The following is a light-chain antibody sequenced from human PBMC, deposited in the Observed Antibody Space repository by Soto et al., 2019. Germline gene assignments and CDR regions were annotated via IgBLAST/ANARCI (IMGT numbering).Light chain of an antibody. J-gene: IGKJ4*01. Sequence: DIQMTQSPATLSASVGDRVTITCGASQTVDSWLAWYQQKPGKAPKLLIYDAYSLESGVPPRFSGRRSGTEFTLTIAGLQPEDFATYYCQQYESYSPLTFGGGTKVDNK. CDR3: QQYESYSPLT. CDR2: DAY. CDR1: QTVDSW. V-gene: IGKV1-5*01.